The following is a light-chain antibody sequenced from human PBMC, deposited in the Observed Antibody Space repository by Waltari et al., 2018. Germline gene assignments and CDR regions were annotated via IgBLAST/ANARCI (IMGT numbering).Light chain of an antibody. Sequence: DLEMTQSQSAMPAIPGEPDAISCRSRQKTLHSNGNNYLSWYLQKPGQSPQLLIFLASNRASGVPDRFSGSGSGKDFTLKISRVEAEDVGVYFCMQGLQSPLTFGGGTKVEIK. V-gene: IGKV2-28*01. CDR3: MQGLQSPLT. J-gene: IGKJ4*01. CDR1: QKTLHSNGNNY. CDR2: LAS.